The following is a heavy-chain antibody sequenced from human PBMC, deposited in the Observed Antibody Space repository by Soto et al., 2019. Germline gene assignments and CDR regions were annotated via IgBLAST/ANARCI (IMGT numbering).Heavy chain of an antibody. CDR3: ARGGPPYSSGWYYYYYGMDV. D-gene: IGHD6-19*01. Sequence: QVQLVQSGAEVKKPGSSVKVSCKASGGTFSSYAISWVRQAPGQGLGWMGGIIPIFGTANYAQKFQGRVTITADESTSTAYMELSSLRSEDTAVYYCARGGPPYSSGWYYYYYGMDVWGQGTTVTVSS. CDR1: GGTFSSYA. CDR2: IIPIFGTA. V-gene: IGHV1-69*01. J-gene: IGHJ6*02.